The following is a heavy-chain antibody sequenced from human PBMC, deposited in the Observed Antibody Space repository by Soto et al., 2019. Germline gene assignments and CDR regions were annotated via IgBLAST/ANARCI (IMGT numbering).Heavy chain of an antibody. J-gene: IGHJ4*02. V-gene: IGHV3-30-3*01. CDR1: GFTFSSYA. Sequence: GGSLRLSCAASGFTFSSYAMHWVRQAPGKGLEWVAVISYDGSNKHYADSVKGRFTISRDNSKNTLYLQMNSLRAEDTAVYYYACMGGDYYDGSASLGIFDHWGQGTLVTVSS. CDR2: ISYDGSNK. D-gene: IGHD3-22*01. CDR3: ACMGGDYYDGSASLGIFDH.